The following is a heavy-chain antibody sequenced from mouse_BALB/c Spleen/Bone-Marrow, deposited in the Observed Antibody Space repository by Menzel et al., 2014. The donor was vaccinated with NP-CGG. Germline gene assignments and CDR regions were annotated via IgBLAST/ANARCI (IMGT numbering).Heavy chain of an antibody. CDR2: IRNKANGYTT. D-gene: IGHD2-3*01. V-gene: IGHV7-3*02. Sequence: EVKLLESGGGLVQPGGSLRLSCATSGFTFTDYYMSWVRQPPGKALEWLGFIRNKANGYTTEYSASVKGRFTISRDNSQSILYLQVNTLRAEDSATYYCARGGNDLDYWGQGTTLTVSS. J-gene: IGHJ2*01. CDR1: GFTFTDYY. CDR3: ARGGNDLDY.